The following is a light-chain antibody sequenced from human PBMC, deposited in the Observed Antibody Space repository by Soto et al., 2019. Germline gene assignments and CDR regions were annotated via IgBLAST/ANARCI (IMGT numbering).Light chain of an antibody. CDR3: QQYNSYSRWT. Sequence: DIQMTQSPSTLSASVGDRVTITCRARQSISSWLAWYQQKPGKAPKLLIYKASSLESGVPSRFSGSGSGTEFTLTISSLQPDDLATYYCQQYNSYSRWTFGQGTKVEIK. J-gene: IGKJ1*01. CDR1: QSISSW. CDR2: KAS. V-gene: IGKV1-5*03.